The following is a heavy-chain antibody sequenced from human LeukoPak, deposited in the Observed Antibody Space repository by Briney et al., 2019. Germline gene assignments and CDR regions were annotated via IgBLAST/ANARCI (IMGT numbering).Heavy chain of an antibody. J-gene: IGHJ3*02. D-gene: IGHD3-16*02. CDR3: ARRGVSRAFDI. CDR1: GFTFSSYA. V-gene: IGHV3-30*04. CDR2: ISYDGSNK. Sequence: GGSLRLSCAASGFTFSSYAMHWVRQAPGKGLEWVAVISYDGSNKYYADSVKGRFTISRDNAKNSLYLQMNSLRAEDTAVYYCARRGVSRAFDIWGQGTMVTVSS.